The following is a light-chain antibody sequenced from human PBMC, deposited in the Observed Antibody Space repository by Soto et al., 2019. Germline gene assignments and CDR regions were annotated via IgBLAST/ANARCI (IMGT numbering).Light chain of an antibody. Sequence: QSVLTQPASVSGSPGQSITISCTRTPSDIGYYNYVSWYQQHPGRAPRLLIHGVTTRPSGISDRFSASKSGLTASLTISGLQPEDEADYYWSSFTSNRMYGLGPGTKVTVL. CDR1: PSDIGYYNY. CDR2: GVT. CDR3: SSFTSNRMYG. V-gene: IGLV2-14*03. J-gene: IGLJ1*01.